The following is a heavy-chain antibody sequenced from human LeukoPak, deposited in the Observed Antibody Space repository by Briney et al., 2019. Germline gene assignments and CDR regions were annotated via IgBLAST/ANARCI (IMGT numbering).Heavy chain of an antibody. CDR3: ARHSKYYYDSSGSYVGYFQH. D-gene: IGHD3-22*01. J-gene: IGHJ1*01. CDR1: GGAISVYY. Sequence: SETLSLTCTVSGGAISVYYWSWIRQPPGKGLEWIGYIYYRGSTNYNPSLKSRVTISVDTSKNQFSLKLSSVTAAHTAVYYCARHSKYYYDSSGSYVGYFQHWGQGTLVTVSS. V-gene: IGHV4-59*08. CDR2: IYYRGST.